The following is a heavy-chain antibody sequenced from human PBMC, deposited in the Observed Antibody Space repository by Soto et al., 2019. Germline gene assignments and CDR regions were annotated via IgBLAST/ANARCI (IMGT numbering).Heavy chain of an antibody. CDR3: ARDFNDAFDI. CDR1: GFTVSSNY. V-gene: IGHV3-66*01. CDR2: IYSGGNT. Sequence: EVQLVESGGGLVQPGGSLRLSCAASGFTVSSNYMSWVRQAPGKGLEWVSLIYSGGNTYYADSVKGRFTISRDNSKNTQYLQMNSLRAEDKAVYYCARDFNDAFDIWGQGTMVTVSS. J-gene: IGHJ3*02.